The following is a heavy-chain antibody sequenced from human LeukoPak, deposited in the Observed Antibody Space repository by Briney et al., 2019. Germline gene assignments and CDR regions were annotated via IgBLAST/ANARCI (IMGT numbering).Heavy chain of an antibody. V-gene: IGHV1-46*01. J-gene: IGHJ4*02. CDR2: INPSGGST. D-gene: IGHD1-14*01. CDR1: GYTFTSYG. CDR3: ARDLTGGANGY. Sequence: ASVKVSCKASGYTFTSYGISWVRQAPGQGLEWMGIINPSGGSTSYAQKFQGRVTMTRDTSTSTVYMELSSLRSEDTAVYYCARDLTGGANGYWGQGTLVTVSS.